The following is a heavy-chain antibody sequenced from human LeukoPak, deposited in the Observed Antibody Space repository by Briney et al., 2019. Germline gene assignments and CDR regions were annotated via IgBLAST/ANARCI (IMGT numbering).Heavy chain of an antibody. D-gene: IGHD5-12*01. V-gene: IGHV3-23*01. CDR1: GFSFDNYA. CDR2: IIGSSGST. Sequence: GGSLRLSCVASGFSFDNYAMNWVRQAPGKGLEWVSLIIGSSGSTFYADSVKGRFTISRDKSKNTLYLQMNSLRAEDTAVYYCAKGAYDYIEIAYFDYWGQGGLVTVSS. CDR3: AKGAYDYIEIAYFDY. J-gene: IGHJ4*02.